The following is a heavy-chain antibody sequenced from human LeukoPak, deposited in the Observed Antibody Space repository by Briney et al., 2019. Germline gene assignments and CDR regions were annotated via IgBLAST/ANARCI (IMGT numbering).Heavy chain of an antibody. CDR1: GFTFTTYA. V-gene: IGHV3-23*01. D-gene: IGHD5/OR15-5a*01. CDR2: ISNNGGDT. J-gene: IGHJ4*02. Sequence: GGSLRLSRAASGFTFTTYAMSWVRQAPGMGLEWVSSISNNGGDTYYADSVKGRLSISRDNSKNTLYLQINSLRAEDTAMYYCAKSMSTFYRGFFDYWGQGTLVSVSS. CDR3: AKSMSTFYRGFFDY.